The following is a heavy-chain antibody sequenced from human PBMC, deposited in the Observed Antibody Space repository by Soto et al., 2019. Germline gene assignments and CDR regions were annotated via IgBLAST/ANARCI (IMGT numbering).Heavy chain of an antibody. Sequence: QVQLVDSGGGVVQPGRSLRLSCAASGVTFSSSGMHWVRQAPGKGLEWVALIWYDGSEKYYADSVKGRFTISRDNSKNTLYLQMNSLRAEDTAVYYCARGPYSGGFDYWGQGTLVTVSS. CDR3: ARGPYSGGFDY. J-gene: IGHJ4*02. CDR2: IWYDGSEK. CDR1: GVTFSSSG. V-gene: IGHV3-33*01. D-gene: IGHD6-19*01.